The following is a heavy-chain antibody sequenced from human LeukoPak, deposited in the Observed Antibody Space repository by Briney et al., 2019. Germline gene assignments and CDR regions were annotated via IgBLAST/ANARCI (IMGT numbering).Heavy chain of an antibody. CDR1: GYSISSGYY. V-gene: IGHV4-38-2*02. D-gene: IGHD2-21*01. CDR2: IYASGST. J-gene: IGHJ3*02. Sequence: SETLSLTCTVSGYSISSGYYWGWIRPPPGKGLEWIGSIYASGSTYYNPSLKSRVTISMDTSKNEFSLKLTSVTAADTAVYYCARSTSLALNDAFSIWGQGTMVTVSS. CDR3: ARSTSLALNDAFSI.